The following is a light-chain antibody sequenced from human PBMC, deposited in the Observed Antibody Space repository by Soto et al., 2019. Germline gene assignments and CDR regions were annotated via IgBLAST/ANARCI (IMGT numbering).Light chain of an antibody. CDR2: SAS. CDR3: QQYNNWPRT. J-gene: IGKJ1*01. Sequence: EIVMTQSPVTLSVSPGERATLSCRASQSVSNNLAWYQQKPGQAPRLPIFSASSRATGGPARFSGSGSGTDFTLTISSLQSEDFAIYFCQQYNNWPRTFGQGTKVDIK. CDR1: QSVSNN. V-gene: IGKV3D-15*01.